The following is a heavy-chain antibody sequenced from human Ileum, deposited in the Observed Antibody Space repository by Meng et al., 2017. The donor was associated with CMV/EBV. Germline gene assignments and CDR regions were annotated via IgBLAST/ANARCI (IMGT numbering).Heavy chain of an antibody. J-gene: IGHJ4*02. CDR3: EGGDGY. CDR2: INEDGSLN. V-gene: IGHV3-7*04. Sequence: GSLGLSCAASGFTCSRSWMSWVRQAPGKGPEWVANINEDGSLNHYVDSVKGRFTISRDNAQNSLYLQMNSLRADDTAVYYCEGGDGYWGQGTLVTVSS. CDR1: GFTCSRSW.